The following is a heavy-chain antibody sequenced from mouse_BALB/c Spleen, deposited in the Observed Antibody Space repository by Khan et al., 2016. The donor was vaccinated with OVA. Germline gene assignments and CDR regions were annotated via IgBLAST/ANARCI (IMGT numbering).Heavy chain of an antibody. Sequence: QVQLQQSGPELVKPGASVKMSCKASGYKFTDYVISWVKQRTGQGLEWIGNIYPGSGTTYYNERFEGKATLSADTTSNTAYMQFRRLPAADSAVYSCARSYVNHGAWFVYWGQGTLVTVSA. CDR2: IYPGSGTT. D-gene: IGHD2-1*01. CDR3: ARSYVNHGAWFVY. CDR1: GYKFTDYV. V-gene: IGHV1-81*01. J-gene: IGHJ3*01.